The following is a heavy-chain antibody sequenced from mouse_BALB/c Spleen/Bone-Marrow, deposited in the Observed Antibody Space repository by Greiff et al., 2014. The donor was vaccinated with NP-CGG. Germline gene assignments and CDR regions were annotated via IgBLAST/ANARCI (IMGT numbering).Heavy chain of an antibody. J-gene: IGHJ3*01. CDR3: ARRQLGPAWFAY. CDR1: GYTFTEYT. V-gene: IGHV1-18*01. D-gene: IGHD3-2*01. Sequence: EVKLMESGPELVKPGASVKISCKTSGYTFTEYTMHWVKQSHGKSLEWIGGINPNNGVTSYNQKFKGKATLTVDKSSSTAYMEPRSLTSEDSAVYYCARRQLGPAWFAYWGQGTLVTVSA. CDR2: INPNNGVT.